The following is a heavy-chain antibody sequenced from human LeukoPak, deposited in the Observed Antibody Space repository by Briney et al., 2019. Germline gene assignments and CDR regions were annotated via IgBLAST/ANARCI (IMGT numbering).Heavy chain of an antibody. J-gene: IGHJ6*02. CDR2: ISYDGSNK. V-gene: IGHV3-30-3*01. CDR1: GFTFSSYA. D-gene: IGHD2-2*01. Sequence: GGSLRPSCAASGFTFSSYAMHWVRQAPGKGLEWVAVISYDGSNKYYADSVKGRFTISRDNSKNTLYLQMNSLRAEDTAVYYCARVGYCSSTSCSYYYYYGMDVWGQGTTVTVSS. CDR3: ARVGYCSSTSCSYYYYYGMDV.